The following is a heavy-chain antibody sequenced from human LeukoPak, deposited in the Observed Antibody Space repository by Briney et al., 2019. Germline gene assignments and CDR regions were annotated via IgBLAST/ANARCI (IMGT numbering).Heavy chain of an antibody. CDR2: IYYSGST. Sequence: SETLSLTCTVSGGSISSYYWSWIRQLPGKGLEWIGYIYYSGSTNYNPSLKSRVTISVDTSKNQFSLKLSSVTAADTAVYYCAREEGFFDYWGQGTLVTVSS. V-gene: IGHV4-59*01. J-gene: IGHJ4*02. CDR3: AREEGFFDY. CDR1: GGSISSYY.